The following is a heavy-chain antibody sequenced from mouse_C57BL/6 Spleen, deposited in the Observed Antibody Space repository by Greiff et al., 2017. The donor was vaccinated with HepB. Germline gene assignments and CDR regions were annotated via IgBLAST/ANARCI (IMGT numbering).Heavy chain of an antibody. CDR2: IDPEDGET. D-gene: IGHD1-1*01. V-gene: IGHV14-2*01. Sequence: VQLQQSGAELVKPGASVKLSCTASGFNIKDYYMHWVKQRTEQGLEWIGRIDPEDGETKYAPKFQGKATITADKSSNTAYLQLSSLTSKDTAVDYCASTTVVAPLFDYWGQGTTLTVSS. CDR1: GFNIKDYY. J-gene: IGHJ2*01. CDR3: ASTTVVAPLFDY.